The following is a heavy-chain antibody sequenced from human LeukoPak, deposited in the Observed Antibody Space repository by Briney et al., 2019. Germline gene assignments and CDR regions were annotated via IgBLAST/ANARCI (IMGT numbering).Heavy chain of an antibody. Sequence: PGESLKISCKGSGYSFTSYWIGWVRQMPGKGLEWMGIIYPGDSDTGYSPSFQGQVTISADKSISTAYLQWSSLKASDTAMYYCARHSHYCSSTSCYEPFDYWGQGTLVTVSS. V-gene: IGHV5-51*01. CDR2: IYPGDSDT. J-gene: IGHJ4*02. D-gene: IGHD2-2*01. CDR1: GYSFTSYW. CDR3: ARHSHYCSSTSCYEPFDY.